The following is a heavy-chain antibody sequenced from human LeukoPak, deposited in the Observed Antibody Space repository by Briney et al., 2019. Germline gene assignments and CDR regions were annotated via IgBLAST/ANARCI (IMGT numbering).Heavy chain of an antibody. V-gene: IGHV3-48*02. Sequence: GGSLRLSCEASGFTFMTYWMNWVRQAPGKGLEWISYIDTSSSTMYYADSVMGRFTISRDNAKESLYLQMNSLRDEDTTVYYCAREDDSWGPNNLDLWGQGTMVTVSS. J-gene: IGHJ3*01. CDR3: AREDDSWGPNNLDL. CDR2: IDTSSSTM. CDR1: GFTFMTYW. D-gene: IGHD7-27*01.